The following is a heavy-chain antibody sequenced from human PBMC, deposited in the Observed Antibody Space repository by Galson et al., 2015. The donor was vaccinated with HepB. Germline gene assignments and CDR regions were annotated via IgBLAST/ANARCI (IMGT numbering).Heavy chain of an antibody. D-gene: IGHD1-1*01. CDR3: ARATVGRIWEHFDS. CDR1: GYTFSTYA. V-gene: IGHV1-3*01. CDR2: INAGIGTT. Sequence: SVKVSCKASGYTFSTYAIHWVRQAPGHRLEWMGWINAGIGTTRLSQNFQGRVTITRDTSASTSYMELSSLTSEDTAVYYCARATVGRIWEHFDSWGQGTLVTVSS. J-gene: IGHJ4*02.